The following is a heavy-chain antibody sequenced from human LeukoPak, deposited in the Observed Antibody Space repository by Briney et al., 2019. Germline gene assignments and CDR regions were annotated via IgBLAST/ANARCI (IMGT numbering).Heavy chain of an antibody. Sequence: ASVKVSCKASGYTFTAYYMHWVRQAPGQGLEWMGWINPNSGGTNYAQKFQGRVTMTRDTSISTAYMELSRLRSDDTAVYYCARGAAGRSGWFGFDYWGQGTLVTVSS. CDR3: ARGAAGRSGWFGFDY. D-gene: IGHD6-19*01. CDR2: INPNSGGT. CDR1: GYTFTAYY. V-gene: IGHV1-2*02. J-gene: IGHJ4*02.